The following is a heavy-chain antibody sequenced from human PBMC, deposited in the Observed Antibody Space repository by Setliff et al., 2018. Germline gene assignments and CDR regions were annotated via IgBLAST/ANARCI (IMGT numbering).Heavy chain of an antibody. CDR3: AREVGISGYYGRSSHNAFDI. CDR1: GESFSGYF. D-gene: IGHD3-22*01. V-gene: IGHV4-34*01. Sequence: CAVYGESFSGYFWSWIRQTPEKGLEWIGEISHSGNTNYNPSFKSRVTISIDTSKNQFSLKVNSVTAADTALYFCAREVGISGYYGRSSHNAFDIWGQGTMVTVSS. J-gene: IGHJ3*02. CDR2: ISHSGNT.